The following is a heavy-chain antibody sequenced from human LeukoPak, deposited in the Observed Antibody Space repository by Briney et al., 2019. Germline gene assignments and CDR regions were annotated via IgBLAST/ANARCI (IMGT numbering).Heavy chain of an antibody. J-gene: IGHJ1*01. CDR2: INPDGRDT. D-gene: IGHD2-21*02. CDR1: GFTFNRCW. Sequence: GGSLRLSCVVSGFTFNRCWMNWVRQAPGKGLEWVAHINPDGRDTYYVDSVKGRFTISRDNAQNSMYLQMHSLRVEDTAVYYCTSWGDTTAEYFQRWGQGTLFTVSS. CDR3: TSWGDTTAEYFQR. V-gene: IGHV3-7*01.